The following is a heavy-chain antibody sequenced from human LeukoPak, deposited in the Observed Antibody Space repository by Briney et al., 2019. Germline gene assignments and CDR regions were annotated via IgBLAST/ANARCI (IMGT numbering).Heavy chain of an antibody. J-gene: IGHJ4*02. CDR2: INPNSGGT. D-gene: IGHD2-21*02. Sequence: ASVKVSCKASGYTFTGYYMHWVRQAPGQGLEWIGWINPNSGGTDYAQKFQGRVTMTRDTSISTAYMELSRLRSDDTAVYYCARDGGAYCGGDCYFADDYWGQGTLVTVSS. CDR3: ARDGGAYCGGDCYFADDY. CDR1: GYTFTGYY. V-gene: IGHV1-2*02.